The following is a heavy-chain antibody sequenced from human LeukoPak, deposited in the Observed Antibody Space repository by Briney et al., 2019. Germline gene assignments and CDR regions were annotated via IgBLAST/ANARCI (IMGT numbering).Heavy chain of an antibody. V-gene: IGHV3-21*01. D-gene: IGHD1-26*01. J-gene: IGHJ4*02. CDR1: GFTFSSYS. Sequence: GGSLRLSCAASGFTFSSYSMNWVRQAPGKGLEWVSSISSSSSFIYYADSVKGRFTISRDNAKNSLYLQMNSLRAEDTAVYYCARGRNPGNGSYLYYFDYWGQGTLVTVSS. CDR3: ARGRNPGNGSYLYYFDY. CDR2: ISSSSSFI.